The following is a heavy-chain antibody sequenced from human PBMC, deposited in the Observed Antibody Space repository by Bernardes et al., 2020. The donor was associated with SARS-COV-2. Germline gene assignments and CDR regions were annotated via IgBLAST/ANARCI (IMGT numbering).Heavy chain of an antibody. J-gene: IGHJ6*02. Sequence: SKTLSLTCAVDGESFSGHYWNWVRQAPGKGLEWIGEISPSGTTNYNPSLKSRVTISVDTSNKQFSLELISVTAADTAIYYCAKEGSGRGSSWYYHYGMDVWGQGTTVTVSS. V-gene: IGHV4-34*01. CDR2: ISPSGTT. CDR1: GESFSGHY. D-gene: IGHD6-13*01. CDR3: AKEGSGRGSSWYYHYGMDV.